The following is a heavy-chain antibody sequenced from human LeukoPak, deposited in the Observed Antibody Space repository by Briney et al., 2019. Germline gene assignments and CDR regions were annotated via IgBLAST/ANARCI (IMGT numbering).Heavy chain of an antibody. D-gene: IGHD7-27*01. CDR3: ARGPPNWGYDY. Sequence: ASVKVSCKASGYTFTRYYMHWVRQAPGQGLEWMGIINPSGGSTSFAQNFQGRVTMTRDTSTSTVYMELSSLRSEDTAVYYCARGPPNWGYDYWGPGTLVTVSS. V-gene: IGHV1-46*01. J-gene: IGHJ4*02. CDR2: INPSGGST. CDR1: GYTFTRYY.